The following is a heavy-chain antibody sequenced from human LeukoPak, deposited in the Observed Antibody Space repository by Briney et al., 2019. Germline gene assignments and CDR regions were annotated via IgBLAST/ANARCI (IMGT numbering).Heavy chain of an antibody. Sequence: ASVKVSYKASIHIFATHGVSWVRQAPGQRPEWMGWITPNNGNTKYSQNLQGRVTMTTDTSTTTVYMELRSLRSDDTAVYYCATFGDYGTGFDYWGQGTLVTVSS. CDR2: ITPNNGNT. D-gene: IGHD4-17*01. V-gene: IGHV1-18*01. J-gene: IGHJ4*02. CDR1: IHIFATHG. CDR3: ATFGDYGTGFDY.